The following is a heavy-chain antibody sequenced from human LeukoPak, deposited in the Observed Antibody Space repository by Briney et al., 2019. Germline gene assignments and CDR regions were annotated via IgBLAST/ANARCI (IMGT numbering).Heavy chain of an antibody. V-gene: IGHV3-74*01. Sequence: PGGSLRLSCTASGFTFSGYWMHWVRQAPGKGLMWVSRINSDDSSTRYADSVKGRFTISRDNAKNTVYLQMNSLRAEDTAMYYCARLYSYAYDYWGQGTLVTVSS. CDR2: INSDDSST. CDR1: GFTFSGYW. CDR3: ARLYSYAYDY. D-gene: IGHD3-16*01. J-gene: IGHJ4*02.